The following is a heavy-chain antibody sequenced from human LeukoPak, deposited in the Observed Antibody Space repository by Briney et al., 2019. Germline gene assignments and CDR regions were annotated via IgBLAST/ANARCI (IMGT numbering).Heavy chain of an antibody. V-gene: IGHV5-51*01. Sequence: GESLEISCTGSGYIFANYWIGRVRQMPGKGLEWMGIIYPGDSDTKYSPSFQGQVTISADKSINTAYLQWSSLKASDTAMYYCARLDYYANSGTDYWGQGTLVTVSS. J-gene: IGHJ4*02. CDR3: ARLDYYANSGTDY. CDR1: GYIFANYW. CDR2: IYPGDSDT. D-gene: IGHD3-22*01.